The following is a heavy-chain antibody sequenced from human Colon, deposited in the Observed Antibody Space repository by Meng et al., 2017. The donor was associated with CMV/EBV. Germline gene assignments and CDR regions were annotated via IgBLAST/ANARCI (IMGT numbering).Heavy chain of an antibody. CDR3: ARPPGY. CDR1: GFTFSSYS. J-gene: IGHJ4*02. V-gene: IGHV3-64*02. Sequence: GGSLRLSCAASGFTFSSYSMNWVRQAPGKGLEYVSAISSNGGSTYYADSVKGRFTISRDNSKNTLYLQMGSLRAEDMAVYYCARPPGYWGQGTLVTVSS. CDR2: ISSNGGST.